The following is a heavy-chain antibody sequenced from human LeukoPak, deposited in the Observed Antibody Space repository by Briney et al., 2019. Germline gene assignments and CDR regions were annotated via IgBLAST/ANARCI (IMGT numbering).Heavy chain of an antibody. Sequence: GGSLRLSCAASGFTFSSYWMSWVRQAPGKGLEWVANIKQDGTEKYYVDSVKGRFTISRDNSKSTLYIQMNSLRAEDTAVYYCARAKPKNMVRGLIMRRESRYYFDYWGQGTLVTVSS. CDR1: GFTFSSYW. CDR3: ARAKPKNMVRGLIMRRESRYYFDY. CDR2: IKQDGTEK. J-gene: IGHJ4*02. V-gene: IGHV3-7*03. D-gene: IGHD3-10*01.